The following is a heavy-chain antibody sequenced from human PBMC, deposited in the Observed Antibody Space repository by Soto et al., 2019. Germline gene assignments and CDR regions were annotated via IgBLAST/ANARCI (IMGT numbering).Heavy chain of an antibody. CDR1: GGSISSYY. V-gene: IGHV4-59*08. CDR2: IYYSGST. Sequence: SETLSLTCTFSGGSISSYYWSWIRQPPGKGLEWIGYIYYSGSTNYNPSLKSRVTISVDTSKNQFSLKLSSVTAADTAVYYCSGEGGLLIASWGRGPPVPVSS. J-gene: IGHJ4*02. CDR3: SGEGGLLIAS. D-gene: IGHD3-16*01.